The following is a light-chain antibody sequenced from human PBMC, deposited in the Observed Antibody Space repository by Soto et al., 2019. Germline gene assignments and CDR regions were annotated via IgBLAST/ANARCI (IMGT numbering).Light chain of an antibody. V-gene: IGKV2-24*01. Sequence: DIVLTQSPLRIAVTPGRPASFSCESSESLLHSDRNTYLSWLHQRPGQPPRLLIYQISARFSGVPGRFSGSGAGTNFTLSISRVEVEDVGTFFCMQSSQYRSFCQGTKLEIK. J-gene: IGKJ1*01. CDR2: QIS. CDR3: MQSSQYRS. CDR1: ESLLHSDRNTY.